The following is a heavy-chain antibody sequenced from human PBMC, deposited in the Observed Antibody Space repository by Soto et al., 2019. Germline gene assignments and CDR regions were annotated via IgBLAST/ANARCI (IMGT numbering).Heavy chain of an antibody. D-gene: IGHD4-17*01. CDR3: ARESGSPVTYHYSYGMDV. V-gene: IGHV3-53*05. J-gene: IGHJ6*02. CDR2: MYSNGHT. Sequence: EVQLVETGGGLIQPGGSLRLSCVASGFSVTSNYMTWVRQAPGKGPEWVSVMYSNGHTYYADSVEGRFTISRDRSSNTLYLQMTGLRREDTAVYYCARESGSPVTYHYSYGMDVWGQGTTVTVSS. CDR1: GFSVTSNY.